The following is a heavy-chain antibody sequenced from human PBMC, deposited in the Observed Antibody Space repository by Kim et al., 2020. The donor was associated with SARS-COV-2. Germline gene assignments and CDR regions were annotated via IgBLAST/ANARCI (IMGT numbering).Heavy chain of an antibody. D-gene: IGHD3-22*01. Sequence: SETLSLTCTVSGGSISSYYWSWIRQPPGKGLEWIGYIYYSGSTNYNPSLKSRVTISVDTSKNQFSLKLSSVTAADTAVYYCAGLGFSSPYYDSSTRGTVHYWGQGTLVTVSS. J-gene: IGHJ4*02. CDR1: GGSISSYY. CDR2: IYYSGST. V-gene: IGHV4-59*01. CDR3: AGLGFSSPYYDSSTRGTVHY.